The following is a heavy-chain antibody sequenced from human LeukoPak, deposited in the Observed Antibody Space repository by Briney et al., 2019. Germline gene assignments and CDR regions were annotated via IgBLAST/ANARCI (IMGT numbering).Heavy chain of an antibody. V-gene: IGHV1-2*02. D-gene: IGHD1-26*01. CDR3: ARASGSYWWFDS. J-gene: IGHJ5*01. CDR1: GYTFTSYG. Sequence: ASVKVSCKASGYTFTSYGISWVRQAPGQGLEWMGWINPNSGGTNYAQKFQGRVTMTRDTSISTAYMELSRLRSDDTAVYYCARASGSYWWFDSWGQGTLVTVSS. CDR2: INPNSGGT.